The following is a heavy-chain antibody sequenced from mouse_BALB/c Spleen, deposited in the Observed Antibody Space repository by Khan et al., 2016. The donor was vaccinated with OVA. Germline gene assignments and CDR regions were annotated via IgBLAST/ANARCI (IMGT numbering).Heavy chain of an antibody. J-gene: IGHJ4*01. CDR3: ARQPYYHYNIMDY. CDR1: GFSLTNYG. Sequence: QVQLKESGPGLVAPSQSLSITCTISGFSLTNYGVHWVRQPPGKGLEWLVVIWSDGSTTYNSALKSRLTVDKDNSKSQDFLKMNSLQTDDTAMYFCARQPYYHYNIMDYWGQGTSVTVSS. V-gene: IGHV2-6-1*01. CDR2: IWSDGST. D-gene: IGHD2-10*01.